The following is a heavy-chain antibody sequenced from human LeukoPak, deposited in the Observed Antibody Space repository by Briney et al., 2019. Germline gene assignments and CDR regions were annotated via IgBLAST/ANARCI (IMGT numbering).Heavy chain of an antibody. V-gene: IGHV3-23*01. CDR2: ISGSGGGT. CDR1: GFTFSSYA. CDR3: AKEWGE. J-gene: IGHJ4*02. Sequence: PGGSLSLSCAASGFTFSSYAMSWVRQAPGKGLEWVSSISGSGGGTYYADSVKGRFTISRDNYKWTVDLHMNSLRAEDTAVYYCAKEWGEWGRGTLVTVSS. D-gene: IGHD3-16*01.